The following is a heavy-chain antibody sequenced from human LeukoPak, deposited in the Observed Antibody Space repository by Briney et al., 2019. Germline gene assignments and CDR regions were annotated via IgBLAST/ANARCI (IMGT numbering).Heavy chain of an antibody. J-gene: IGHJ4*02. Sequence: GGSLRLSCVASGLDISYHYEGWVRQAPGKGLEWVSVIHTGGTTHYAESVKGRFTVSKDTSNNTVFLQMNSLRVEDTAVYYCARVWFGYFFQWGQGALVTVSS. V-gene: IGHV3-53*01. CDR2: IHTGGTT. D-gene: IGHD3-10*01. CDR3: ARVWFGYFFQ. CDR1: GLDISYHY.